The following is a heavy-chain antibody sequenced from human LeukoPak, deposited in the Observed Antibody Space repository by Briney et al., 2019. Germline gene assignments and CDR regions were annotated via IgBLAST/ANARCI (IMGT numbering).Heavy chain of an antibody. CDR1: GGSFSGYY. D-gene: IGHD2-2*01. V-gene: IGHV4-34*01. CDR2: INHSGST. CDR3: ARVPAAFLFYYYYYMDV. J-gene: IGHJ6*03. Sequence: PSETLSLTCAVYGGSFSGYYWSWTRQPPGKGLEWIGEINHSGSTNYNPSLKSRVTISVDTSKNQFSLKLSSVTAADTAVYYCARVPAAFLFYYYYYMDVWGKGTTVTVSS.